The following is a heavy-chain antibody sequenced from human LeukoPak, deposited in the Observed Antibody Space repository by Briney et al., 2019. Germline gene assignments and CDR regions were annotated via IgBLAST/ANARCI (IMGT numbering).Heavy chain of an antibody. V-gene: IGHV1-69*05. J-gene: IGHJ4*02. CDR1: KGTFDSYG. D-gene: IGHD3-22*01. Sequence: ASVKVSCKAPKGTFDSYGISWVRQAPGQGLEWMGGVMAIFGRVKYGQKFQGRATFTTDASTSTAYMELSSLTSDDTGVYYCARGELGDRSGFSFVDYWGQGTLVTVSS. CDR3: ARGELGDRSGFSFVDY. CDR2: VMAIFGRV.